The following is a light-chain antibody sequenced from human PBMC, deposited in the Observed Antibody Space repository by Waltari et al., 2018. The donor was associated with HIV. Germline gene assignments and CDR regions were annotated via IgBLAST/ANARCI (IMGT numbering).Light chain of an antibody. J-gene: IGKJ5*01. Sequence: DIVITPSPNSLALSLGGRAPLNCRSSPDLIYYSNNKYSLAWYQQKPGQAPRLLIYGASTLESGVPDRFNGSGSGTDFTLTISSLQAEDVAVYYCQQYYNTPITFGQGTRLAIK. CDR3: QQYYNTPIT. V-gene: IGKV4-1*01. CDR1: PDLIYYSNNKYS. CDR2: GAS.